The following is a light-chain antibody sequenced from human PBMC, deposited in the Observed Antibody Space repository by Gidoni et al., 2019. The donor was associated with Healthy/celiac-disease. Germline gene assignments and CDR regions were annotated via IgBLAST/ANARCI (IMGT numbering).Light chain of an antibody. Sequence: QSVLTQPPAVSGAPGQRVTISCTGSSSNIGAGYDVHWYQPLPGTAPKLLIDGNSHRPSGVPDRFSGSNSGTSASLAITGLQAEDEADYYCQSYDSSLSGSWVFGGGTKLTVL. CDR2: GNS. J-gene: IGLJ3*02. CDR3: QSYDSSLSGSWV. V-gene: IGLV1-40*01. CDR1: SSNIGAGYD.